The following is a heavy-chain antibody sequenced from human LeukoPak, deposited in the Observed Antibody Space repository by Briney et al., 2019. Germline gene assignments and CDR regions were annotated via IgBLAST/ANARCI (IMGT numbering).Heavy chain of an antibody. CDR2: SYYSGST. D-gene: IGHD3-10*01. CDR3: ARDLYGSGNFLPESP. J-gene: IGHJ5*02. V-gene: IGHV4-61*01. Sequence: SETLSLTCTVSGVSVSVRNYYWSWIRQPPGKGLEWIGYSYYSGSTMYNPSLSSRVTISVDTSKNQFSLRLSSVTAADTAVYYRARDLYGSGNFLPESPWGQGTLVTVSS. CDR1: GVSVSVRNYY.